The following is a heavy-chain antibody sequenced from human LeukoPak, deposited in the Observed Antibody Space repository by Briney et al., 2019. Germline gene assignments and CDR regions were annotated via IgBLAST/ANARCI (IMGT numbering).Heavy chain of an antibody. V-gene: IGHV1-2*02. CDR1: GYTFTGYY. D-gene: IGHD2-2*01. Sequence: GASVKVSCKASGYTFTGYYMHWVRQAPGQGLEWMGWINPNSGGTNYAQKFQGRVTMTRDTSISTAYMELSRLRSDDTAVYYCARVPCSSTSCYLQIDYWGQGTLVTVSS. CDR2: INPNSGGT. J-gene: IGHJ4*02. CDR3: ARVPCSSTSCYLQIDY.